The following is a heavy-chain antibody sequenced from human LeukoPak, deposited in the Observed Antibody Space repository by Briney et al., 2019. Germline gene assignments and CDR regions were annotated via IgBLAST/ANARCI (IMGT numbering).Heavy chain of an antibody. Sequence: MSSETLSLTCAVYGGSFSGYYWSWIRQPPGKGLEWIGEINHSGSTNYNPSLKSRVTISVDTSKNQFSLKLSSVTAADTAVYYCARDPIQLWLSRHYYYYGMDVWGQGTTVTVSS. CDR1: GGSFSGYY. D-gene: IGHD5-18*01. CDR3: ARDPIQLWLSRHYYYYGMDV. CDR2: INHSGST. V-gene: IGHV4-34*01. J-gene: IGHJ6*02.